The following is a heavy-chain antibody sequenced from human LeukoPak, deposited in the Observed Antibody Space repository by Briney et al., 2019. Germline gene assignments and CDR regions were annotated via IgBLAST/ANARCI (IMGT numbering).Heavy chain of an antibody. V-gene: IGHV4-30-2*01. D-gene: IGHD3-10*01. CDR1: GGSISSDGYY. Sequence: PSETLSLTCTVSGGSISSDGYYWSWIRQPPGKGLEWTGYIYHSGNTYYNPSLKSRVTISVDTSKNPFSLKLSSVTAADTAVYYYARDGGYYASGSYGRIWFDPWGQGTLVTVSS. CDR3: ARDGGYYASGSYGRIWFDP. J-gene: IGHJ5*02. CDR2: IYHSGNT.